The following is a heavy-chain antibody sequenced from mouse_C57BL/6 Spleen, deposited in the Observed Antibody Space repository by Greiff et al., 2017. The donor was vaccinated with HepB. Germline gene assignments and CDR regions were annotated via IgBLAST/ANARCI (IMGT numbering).Heavy chain of an antibody. Sequence: QVQLQQPGAELVKPGASVKLSCKASGYTFTSYWMHWVKQRPGQGLEWIGMIHPNSGSTNYNEKFKSKATLTVDKSTSTAYMQLSSLTSEDSAVYYCAREDYDEGDYFDGWGQDTTLTVSS. CDR1: GYTFTSYW. CDR3: AREDYDEGDYFDG. J-gene: IGHJ2*01. V-gene: IGHV1-64*01. D-gene: IGHD2-4*01. CDR2: IHPNSGST.